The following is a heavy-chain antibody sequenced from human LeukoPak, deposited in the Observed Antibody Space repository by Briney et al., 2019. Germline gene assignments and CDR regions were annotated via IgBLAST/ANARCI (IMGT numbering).Heavy chain of an antibody. CDR1: TLTYINYA. D-gene: IGHD6-19*01. CDR2: ISSGGHST. Sequence: PGGSLRLSCAASTLTYINYAMTWVRQAPGKGLEWVSSISSGGHSTYYAGSVKGRFTISRDNSKNTLYLQMYSVAAEDTGVYYSAKGAEQWLVPSEYFQYWGQGTLVTVSS. CDR3: AKGAEQWLVPSEYFQY. J-gene: IGHJ1*01. V-gene: IGHV3-23*01.